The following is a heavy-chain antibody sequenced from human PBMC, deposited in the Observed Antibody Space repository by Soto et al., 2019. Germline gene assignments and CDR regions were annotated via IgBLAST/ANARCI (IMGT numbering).Heavy chain of an antibody. CDR3: AMVDVYVTPSPQDV. V-gene: IGHV1-18*01. J-gene: IGHJ6*02. CDR1: GYTFTRYG. D-gene: IGHD3-16*01. CDR2: INTYNGNT. Sequence: QVQLVQSGAEVKNPGASVKVSCKASGYTFTRYGIGWARQAPGQGLEWMGWINTYNGNTNYAQNVQGRVTLTTDTPTSTAYMELRSLTSNDTAIYYCAMVDVYVTPSPQDVWGQGTTVIVSS.